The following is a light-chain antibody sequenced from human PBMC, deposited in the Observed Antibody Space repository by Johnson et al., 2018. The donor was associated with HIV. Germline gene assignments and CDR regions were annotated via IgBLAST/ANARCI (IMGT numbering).Light chain of an antibody. J-gene: IGLJ1*01. CDR1: SSNIGNNY. Sequence: QSVLTQPPSVSAAPGQTVTISCSGSSSNIGNNYVSWYQQLPGTAPKLLIYDNNKRPSGIPDRFSGSKSGTSATLGITGLQTGDEADYYCGTWESRLSAVFGTGTKVTVL. CDR2: DNN. CDR3: GTWESRLSAV. V-gene: IGLV1-51*01.